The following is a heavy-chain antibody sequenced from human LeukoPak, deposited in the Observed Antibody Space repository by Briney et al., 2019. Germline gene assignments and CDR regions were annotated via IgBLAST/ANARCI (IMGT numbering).Heavy chain of an antibody. Sequence: GGPLRLSCVASGFTFSSYWMSWVRQAPGKGLEWVANIKQDGSEKYYVDSVKGRFTISRDNAKNSLYLQMNSLRAEDTAVYYCARGGSGTDTPYYFDYWGQGTLVTVSS. CDR1: GFTFSSYW. J-gene: IGHJ4*02. V-gene: IGHV3-7*01. CDR2: IKQDGSEK. D-gene: IGHD3-10*01. CDR3: ARGGSGTDTPYYFDY.